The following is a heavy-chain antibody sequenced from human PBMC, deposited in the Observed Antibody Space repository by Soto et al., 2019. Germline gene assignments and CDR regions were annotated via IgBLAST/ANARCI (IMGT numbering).Heavy chain of an antibody. J-gene: IGHJ6*02. D-gene: IGHD1-26*01. CDR2: MNPNSGRA. V-gene: IGHV1-8*01. CDR3: ASPSGGTHSQGYYYGMDV. Sequence: QVQLVQSGAEVKKPGASVKVSCKASGYTFTSYDINWVRQATGQGLEWMGWMNPNSGRAGYAQKFQGRVTMTRNPSISTAYMELSSLGSGDTAVYYCASPSGGTHSQGYYYGMDVWGQGTTVTVSS. CDR1: GYTFTSYD.